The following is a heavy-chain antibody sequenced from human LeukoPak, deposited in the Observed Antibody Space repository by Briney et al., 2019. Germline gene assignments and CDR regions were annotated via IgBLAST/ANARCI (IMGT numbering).Heavy chain of an antibody. CDR1: GFTFSNAW. CDR3: ITDLGDYGY. CDR2: IKSKTHAGTT. V-gene: IGHV3-15*01. J-gene: IGHJ4*02. Sequence: GGSLRLSCAASGFTFSNAWMSWVRQAPGKGLEWVGRIKSKTHAGTTEYAAPVKGRFTISRDDSKNTLSLQMNSLKTEDTAVYYCITDLGDYGYWDQGTLVTVSA. D-gene: IGHD4-17*01.